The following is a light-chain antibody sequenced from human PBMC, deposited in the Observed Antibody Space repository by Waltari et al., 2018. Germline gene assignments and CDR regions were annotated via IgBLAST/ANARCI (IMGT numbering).Light chain of an antibody. J-gene: IGKJ1*01. CDR1: QSISKY. CDR2: DAA. CDR3: QKYGTLPAT. Sequence: EIMLTQSPGTLSLSPGERATLSCRASQSISKYLPWYQQKPGQAPRLLIYDAASRATGIPDRFGGSGSGTDFSLTISRLEPEDSAVYYCQKYGTLPATFGQGTKVEIK. V-gene: IGKV3-20*01.